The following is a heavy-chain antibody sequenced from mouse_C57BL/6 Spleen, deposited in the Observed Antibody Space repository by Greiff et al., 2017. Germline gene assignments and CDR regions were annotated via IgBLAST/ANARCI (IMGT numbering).Heavy chain of an antibody. Sequence: EVQLVESEGGLVQPGSSMKLSCTASGFTFSDYYMAWVRQVPEKGLEWVANINYDGSSTYYLDSLKSRFIISRDNAKNILYLQMSSLKSEDTATYYCARDRHYYGSSYAMDYWGQGTSVTVSS. CDR2: INYDGSST. CDR3: ARDRHYYGSSYAMDY. J-gene: IGHJ4*01. CDR1: GFTFSDYY. V-gene: IGHV5-16*01. D-gene: IGHD1-1*01.